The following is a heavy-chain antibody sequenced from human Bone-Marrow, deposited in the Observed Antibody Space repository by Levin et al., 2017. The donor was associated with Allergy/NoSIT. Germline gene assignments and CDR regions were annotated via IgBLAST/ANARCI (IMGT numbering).Heavy chain of an antibody. V-gene: IGHV2-70*13. CDR3: ARIRGFRGHIGWYFDL. Sequence: QTLSLTCTLSGFSLTTHGMCVSWVRQPPGKALEWLALIDWDEDEFYSPSLETRLTISQDTSKNQVVLTMTDMDSVDTATYYCARIRGFRGHIGWYFDLWGRGTQVTVSS. D-gene: IGHD3-10*01. J-gene: IGHJ2*01. CDR1: GFSLTTHGMC. CDR2: IDWDEDE.